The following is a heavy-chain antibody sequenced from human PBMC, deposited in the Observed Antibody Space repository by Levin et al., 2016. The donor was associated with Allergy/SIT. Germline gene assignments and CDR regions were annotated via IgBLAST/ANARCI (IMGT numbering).Heavy chain of an antibody. J-gene: IGHJ4*02. Sequence: WIRQPPGKGLVWVSRINSDAFWTTYADSVKGRFTISRDNAKNTLYLQMNSLRVEDTAVYYCATEGDVVRGLRHWGQGTLVTVSS. D-gene: IGHD3-10*01. CDR3: ATEGDVVRGLRH. CDR2: INSDAFWT. V-gene: IGHV3-74*01.